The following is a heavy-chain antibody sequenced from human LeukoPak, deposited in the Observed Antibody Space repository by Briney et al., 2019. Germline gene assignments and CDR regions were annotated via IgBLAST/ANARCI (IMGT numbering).Heavy chain of an antibody. CDR2: ISSTGITT. D-gene: IGHD4-11*01. J-gene: IGHJ4*02. CDR3: ARDLISGDYTFDY. Sequence: GGSLRLSCAASGFIFSSFSMNWVRQAPGKGLEWVSDISSTGITTYYADSVKGRFTVSRDNAKDSLYLQLNSLRDEDTAVYYCARDLISGDYTFDYWGQGALVTVSS. V-gene: IGHV3-48*02. CDR1: GFIFSSFS.